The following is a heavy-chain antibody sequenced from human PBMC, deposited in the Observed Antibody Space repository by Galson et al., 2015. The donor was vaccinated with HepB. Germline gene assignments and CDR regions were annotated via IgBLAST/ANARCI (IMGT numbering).Heavy chain of an antibody. CDR2: ISGSGNTI. Sequence: SLRLSCAASGFTFSDYYMGWIRQAPGKGLEWVSYISGSGNTIYYADSVKGRFTISRDNAKNSQFLQMNSLRAEDTAVYYCARADRSGTTGLDYWGQGTLVTVSS. D-gene: IGHD1-7*01. V-gene: IGHV3-11*04. J-gene: IGHJ4*02. CDR3: ARADRSGTTGLDY. CDR1: GFTFSDYY.